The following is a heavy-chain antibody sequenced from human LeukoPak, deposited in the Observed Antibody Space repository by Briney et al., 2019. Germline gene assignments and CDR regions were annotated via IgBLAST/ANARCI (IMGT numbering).Heavy chain of an antibody. CDR3: ARDHLRGGGNWFDP. J-gene: IGHJ5*02. V-gene: IGHV1-2*06. CDR1: GYTFTGYY. Sequence: ASVKVSCKASGYTFTGYYMHWVRQAPGQGLEWMGRINPNSGGTNYAQKFQGRVTMTRDTSISTAYMELSRLRSDDTAVYYCARDHLRGGGNWFDPWGQGTLVTVSS. CDR2: INPNSGGT. D-gene: IGHD4-23*01.